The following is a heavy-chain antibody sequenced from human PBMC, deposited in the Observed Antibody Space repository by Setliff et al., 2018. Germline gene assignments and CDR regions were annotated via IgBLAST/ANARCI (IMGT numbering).Heavy chain of an antibody. CDR2: TFYSGST. V-gene: IGHV4-39*02. D-gene: IGHD3-22*01. J-gene: IGHJ4*02. CDR1: GGPTIGYY. Sequence: SETLSLTCAVSGGPTIGYYWGWIRQPPGKGLEWIGSTFYSGSTYYNPSLKSRVSISVDTSKNQFSLRLSFVTAADTAVYYCARERSYYYDSSGFYYEGRHFDYWGQGTLVTVSS. CDR3: ARERSYYYDSSGFYYEGRHFDY.